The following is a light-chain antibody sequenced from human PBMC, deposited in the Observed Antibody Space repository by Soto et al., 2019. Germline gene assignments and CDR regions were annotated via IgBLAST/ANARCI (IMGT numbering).Light chain of an antibody. CDR2: EVS. CDR1: SSDVGGYKY. J-gene: IGLJ2*01. CDR3: SSYTSSSTLLV. Sequence: QSVLTQPASVSGSPGQSITISCTGTSSDVGGYKYVSWYQHHPGKAPKLMIYEVSNRPSGVSNRFSGSKSGNTASLTISGLQADDEADYYCSSYTSSSTLLVFGRGTKLTVL. V-gene: IGLV2-14*01.